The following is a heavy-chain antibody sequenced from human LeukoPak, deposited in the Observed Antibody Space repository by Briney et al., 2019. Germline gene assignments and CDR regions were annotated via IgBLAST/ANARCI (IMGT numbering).Heavy chain of an antibody. J-gene: IGHJ4*02. V-gene: IGHV4-61*02. CDR1: GGSISSGSYY. CDR3: ARDFFSGSTALGY. CDR2: IYTSGST. D-gene: IGHD1-26*01. Sequence: SQTLSLTCTVSGGSISSGSYYWSWIRQPAGKGLEWIGRIYTSGSTNYNPSLKSRVTISVDTSKNQFSLKLSSVTAADTAVYYCARDFFSGSTALGYWGQGTLVTVSS.